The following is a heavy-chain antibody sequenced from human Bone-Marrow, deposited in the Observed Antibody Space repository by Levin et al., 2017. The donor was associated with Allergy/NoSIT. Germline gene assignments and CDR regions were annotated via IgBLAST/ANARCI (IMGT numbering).Heavy chain of an antibody. CDR2: ISYDGNNR. CDR1: GFRFSNYA. D-gene: IGHD3-9*01. Sequence: LSLTCAVSGFRFSNYAMHWVRQTPDKGLEWVAVISYDGNNRQYADSVKGRFTISRDNSKNTITIQMNTLRIEDTAVYFCARDLAEPGYYNYGLDVWGRGTTVTVSS. CDR3: ARDLAEPGYYNYGLDV. J-gene: IGHJ6*02. V-gene: IGHV3-30*03.